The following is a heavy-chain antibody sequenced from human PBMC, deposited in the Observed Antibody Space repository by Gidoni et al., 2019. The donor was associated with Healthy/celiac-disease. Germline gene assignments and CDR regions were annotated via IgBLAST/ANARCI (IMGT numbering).Heavy chain of an antibody. V-gene: IGHV3-53*01. Sequence: EVQVVESGGDLIQPGGSLRLSCAASGFADSSNYMSWVRQAPGTGLEWVSVIYSGGSKYYADSVNGRVTIYRDNSKKTLYLQTNSPTADDTAVYYCARVPNRKQTLDFDYWGQGTLVTVSS. CDR2: IYSGGSK. CDR3: ARVPNRKQTLDFDY. CDR1: GFADSSNY. J-gene: IGHJ4*02.